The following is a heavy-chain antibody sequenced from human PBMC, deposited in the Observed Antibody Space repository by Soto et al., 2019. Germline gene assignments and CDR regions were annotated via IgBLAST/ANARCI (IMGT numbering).Heavy chain of an antibody. CDR2: IYYSGST. CDR1: GGSISSYY. CDR3: ARDIVVVPAYYYYGMDV. Sequence: QVQLQESGPGLVKPSETLSLTCTVSGGSISSYYWSWIRQPPGKGLEWIGYIYYSGSTNYNPSLKSRVTISVDTSKNQFSLKLSSVTAADTAVYYCARDIVVVPAYYYYGMDVWGQGTTVTVSS. D-gene: IGHD2-2*01. V-gene: IGHV4-59*01. J-gene: IGHJ6*02.